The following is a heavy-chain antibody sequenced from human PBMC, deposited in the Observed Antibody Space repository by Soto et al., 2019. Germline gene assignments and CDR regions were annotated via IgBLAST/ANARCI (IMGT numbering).Heavy chain of an antibody. CDR3: AKDKVTNFGGRWFDP. J-gene: IGHJ5*02. CDR1: VFTFSSYA. D-gene: IGHD3-10*01. Sequence: EVQLLESGGGLVQPGVSLRLSCAASVFTFSSYAMIWVRQAPGRGLEWVSAISGSGGSTYYADSVKGRFTISRDNSKNTLYLQMNSLRAEDTAVYYCAKDKVTNFGGRWFDPWGQGTLVTVSS. V-gene: IGHV3-23*01. CDR2: ISGSGGST.